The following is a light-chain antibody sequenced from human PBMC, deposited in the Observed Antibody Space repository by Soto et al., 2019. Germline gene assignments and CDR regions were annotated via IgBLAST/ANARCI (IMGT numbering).Light chain of an antibody. Sequence: QSVLTQPASVSGSPGPSITISCTGTSSDVGGYDYVSWYQLHPGKAPKLMVFEVSNRPSGVSYRFSGPKSGNTASLTISGLQAEDEADYFCSSYSISTAYLFGTGTKLTVL. CDR2: EVS. J-gene: IGLJ1*01. CDR3: SSYSISTAYL. V-gene: IGLV2-14*01. CDR1: SSDVGGYDY.